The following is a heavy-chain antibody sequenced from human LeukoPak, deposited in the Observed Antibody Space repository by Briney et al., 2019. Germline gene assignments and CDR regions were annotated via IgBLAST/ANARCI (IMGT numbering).Heavy chain of an antibody. Sequence: SETLSLTCTVSGGSISSYSWSWIRQPPGKGLEWIGYMYYSGSTNYNPSLKSRVTISIDTSKNQFSLKLSSVTAADTAVYYCARHNDYYVVGAMDVWGQGTTVTVSS. CDR2: MYYSGST. CDR3: ARHNDYYVVGAMDV. CDR1: GGSISSYS. D-gene: IGHD3-10*02. V-gene: IGHV4-59*08. J-gene: IGHJ6*02.